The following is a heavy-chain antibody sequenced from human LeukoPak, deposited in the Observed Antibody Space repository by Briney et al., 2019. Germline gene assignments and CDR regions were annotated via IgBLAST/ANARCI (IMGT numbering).Heavy chain of an antibody. CDR3: ARVVTRFDP. Sequence: GGCLRLSCAASGFMFSSFWMSWVRQAPGKGLEWVAHIKEDGSMVSYVDSVKGRFTISRDNAKNSVYLQMNSLRGEDTAVYFCARVVTRFDPWGQGTLVTVSS. J-gene: IGHJ5*02. V-gene: IGHV3-7*04. CDR1: GFMFSSFW. CDR2: IKEDGSMV.